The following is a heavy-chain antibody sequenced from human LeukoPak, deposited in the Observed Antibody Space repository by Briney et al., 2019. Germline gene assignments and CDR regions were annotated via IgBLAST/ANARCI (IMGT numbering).Heavy chain of an antibody. D-gene: IGHD3-10*01. J-gene: IGHJ5*02. CDR1: GGTFSSYA. V-gene: IGHV1-69*13. CDR2: IIPIFGTA. CDR3: ARDGQLWFGELTEAWFDP. Sequence: ASVKVSCKASGGTFSSYAISWVRQAPGQGLEWMGGIIPIFGTANYAQKFQGRVTITADESTSTAYMELSSLRSEDTAVYYCARDGQLWFGELTEAWFDPWGQGTLVTVSS.